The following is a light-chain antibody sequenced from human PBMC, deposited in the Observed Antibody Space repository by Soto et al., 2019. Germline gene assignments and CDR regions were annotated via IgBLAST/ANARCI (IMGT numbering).Light chain of an antibody. CDR3: QQYNTWLWT. Sequence: EVVMTQSPATLSVSPGERATLSCRASQSVNANLAWYQQKPGQAPRLLIHGASNRAPVIPARFSGSGCGTEFILTISSLQYQGFAVYYCQQYNTWLWTFGQETKVEI. CDR1: QSVNAN. J-gene: IGKJ1*01. CDR2: GAS. V-gene: IGKV3-15*01.